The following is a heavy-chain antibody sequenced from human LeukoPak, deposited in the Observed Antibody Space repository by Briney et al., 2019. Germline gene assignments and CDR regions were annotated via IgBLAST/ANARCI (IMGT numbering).Heavy chain of an antibody. D-gene: IGHD3-10*01. J-gene: IGHJ4*02. Sequence: PGGSLRLSCAASGFTFSMNWMSWVRQAQGKGLEWVANIKHDGSERYYGDSVKGRFTISRDNAKNSLYLQMNSLRAEDTAVYYCARGLYASGSSHDFWGQGALVAVSS. CDR1: GFTFSMNW. CDR2: IKHDGSER. V-gene: IGHV3-7*03. CDR3: ARGLYASGSSHDF.